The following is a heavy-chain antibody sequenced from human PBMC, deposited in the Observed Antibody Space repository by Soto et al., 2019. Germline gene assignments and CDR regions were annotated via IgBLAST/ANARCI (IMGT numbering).Heavy chain of an antibody. J-gene: IGHJ4*02. CDR3: ARGPPYDY. CDR1: GFTFNTYE. CDR2: ISSIDSTI. Sequence: PGGSLRLSCAASGFTFNTYEMNWVRQAPGKGLEWVSYISSIDSTIYYADSVKGRFTISRDNAPTSLYLQMNSLRAEDTAVYYCARGPPYDYWGQGTLVTVSS. V-gene: IGHV3-48*03.